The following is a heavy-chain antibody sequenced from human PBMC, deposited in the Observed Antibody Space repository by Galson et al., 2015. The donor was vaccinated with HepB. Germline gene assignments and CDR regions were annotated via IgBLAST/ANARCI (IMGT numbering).Heavy chain of an antibody. J-gene: IGHJ4*02. CDR2: IWYDGSNK. CDR1: GFTFSSYG. D-gene: IGHD1-26*01. CDR3: ARDLGGSYPTVGY. Sequence: SLRLSCAASGFTFSSYGMHWVRQAPGKGLEWVAVIWYDGSNKYYADSVKGRFTISRDNSKNTLYLQMNSLRAEDTAVYYCARDLGGSYPTVGYWGQGTLVTVSS. V-gene: IGHV3-33*01.